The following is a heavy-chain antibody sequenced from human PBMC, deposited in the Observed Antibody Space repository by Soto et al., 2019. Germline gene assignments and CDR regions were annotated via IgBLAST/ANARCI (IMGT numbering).Heavy chain of an antibody. D-gene: IGHD3-16*02. CDR1: GGSISSGGYY. V-gene: IGHV4-31*03. CDR3: ASAMITFGGVIGPTGYYFDY. J-gene: IGHJ4*02. CDR2: IHYSGST. Sequence: SETLSLTCTVSGGSISSGGYYWSWIRQHPGKGLEWIGYIHYSGSTYYNPSLKSRVTISVDTSKNQFSLKLSSVTAADTAVYYCASAMITFGGVIGPTGYYFDYWGQGTLVTVSS.